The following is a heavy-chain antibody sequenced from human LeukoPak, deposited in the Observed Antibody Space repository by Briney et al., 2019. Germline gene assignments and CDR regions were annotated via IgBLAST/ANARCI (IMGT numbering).Heavy chain of an antibody. D-gene: IGHD5-18*01. J-gene: IGHJ4*02. CDR2: IEQDGSEK. Sequence: GGSLRRSCAASGITFSSYWRSWVRQAPGKGLEWVANIEQDGSEKYYVDSVKGRFTISRDNAKNSLYLQMNSLRAEDTAVYYCARHLSGVTGYTYGRGIDYWGQGTLVTVSS. CDR3: ARHLSGVTGYTYGRGIDY. CDR1: GITFSSYW. V-gene: IGHV3-7*01.